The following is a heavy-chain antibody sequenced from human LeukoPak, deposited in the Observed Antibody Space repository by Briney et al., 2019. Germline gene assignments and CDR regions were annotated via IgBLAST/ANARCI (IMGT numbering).Heavy chain of an antibody. Sequence: PGGSLRLSCAASGFTFSSYAMSWVRQAPGKGLEWVSAISGSGGSTYYADSVKGRFTISRDGSKNTLYLQMNSLRAEDTAVYYCARGSGYFLDFDYWGQGTLVTVSS. J-gene: IGHJ4*02. CDR1: GFTFSSYA. V-gene: IGHV3-23*01. D-gene: IGHD3-22*01. CDR2: ISGSGGST. CDR3: ARGSGYFLDFDY.